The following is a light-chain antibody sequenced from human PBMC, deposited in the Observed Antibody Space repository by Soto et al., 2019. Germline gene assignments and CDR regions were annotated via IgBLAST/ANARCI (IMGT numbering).Light chain of an antibody. CDR2: AAS. CDR1: QGISSY. J-gene: IGKJ4*01. V-gene: IGKV1-9*01. Sequence: IQLTQSPSSLSASVGDRVTITCRASQGISSYLAWYQQKPGKAPKLLIYAASTLQSGVPSRFSGSGSGTDFTLTISSLQPEDFANCYCQQLNSDPWPLTFGGGTKVEIK. CDR3: QQLNSDPWPLT.